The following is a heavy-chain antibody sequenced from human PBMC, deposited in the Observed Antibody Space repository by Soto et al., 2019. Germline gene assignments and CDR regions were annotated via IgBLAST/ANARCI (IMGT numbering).Heavy chain of an antibody. V-gene: IGHV3-30-3*01. Sequence: GGSLRLSCAASGFTFSSYAMHWVRQAPGKGLEWVAVISYDGSNKYYADSVKGRFTISRDNSKNTLYLQMNSLRAEDTAVYYCAREGYDFWSGYYANYYGMDVWGQGTTVTVSS. CDR2: ISYDGSNK. D-gene: IGHD3-3*01. J-gene: IGHJ6*02. CDR1: GFTFSSYA. CDR3: AREGYDFWSGYYANYYGMDV.